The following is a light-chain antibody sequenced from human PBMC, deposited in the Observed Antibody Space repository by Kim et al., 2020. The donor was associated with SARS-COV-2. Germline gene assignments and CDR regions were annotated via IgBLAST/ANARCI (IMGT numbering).Light chain of an antibody. J-gene: IGLJ2*01. CDR3: SSYTTSTSVV. CDR2: GVI. V-gene: IGLV2-14*03. CDR1: SSDVGGYTY. Sequence: SALTQPASVSGSPGQSITISCTGTSSDVGGYTYVSWYQQPPGKAPKLMIYGVINRPSGVSNRFSGSKSGNTASLTISGLQAEDEADYYCSSYTTSTSVVFGGGTKLTVL.